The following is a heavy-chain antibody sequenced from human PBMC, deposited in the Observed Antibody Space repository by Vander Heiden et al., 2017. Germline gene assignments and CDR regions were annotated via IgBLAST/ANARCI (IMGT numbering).Heavy chain of an antibody. CDR1: VFTFSRYG. CDR3: ARGSDDSEGYYYYGMDV. D-gene: IGHD3-3*01. J-gene: IGHJ6*02. Sequence: QVLLVEYGGGVVQPGMSLRLSCASSVFTFSRYGMPWVRQAPGKGLEWVAVIWYDGSNKYYADSVKGRFTISRDNSKNTLYLQMNSLRAEDTAVYYCARGSDDSEGYYYYGMDVWGQGTTVTVSS. V-gene: IGHV3-33*01. CDR2: IWYDGSNK.